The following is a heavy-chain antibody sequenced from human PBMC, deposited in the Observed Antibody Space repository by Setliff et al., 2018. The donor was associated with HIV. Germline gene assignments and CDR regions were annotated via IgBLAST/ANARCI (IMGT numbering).Heavy chain of an antibody. CDR1: GGSISNYL. J-gene: IGHJ6*03. V-gene: IGHV4-59*01. D-gene: IGHD3-10*01. CDR2: IHASGTT. CDR3: ARDARRSSMFWGPPPGEDYFYYMDV. Sequence: SETLSLTCTVSGGSISNYLWSWIRQTPGKGLEWIGYIHASGTTNYNPSLKSRVTIAADTSKNQFSLKLSSVTAADTAVYYCARDARRSSMFWGPPPGEDYFYYMDVWGKGTTVTVSS.